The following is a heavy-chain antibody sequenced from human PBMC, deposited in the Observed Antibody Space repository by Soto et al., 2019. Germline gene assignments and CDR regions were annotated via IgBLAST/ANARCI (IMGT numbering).Heavy chain of an antibody. V-gene: IGHV1-69*13. CDR2: IIPIFGTA. D-gene: IGHD5-18*01. Sequence: SVKVSCKASGGTFSSYAISWVRQAPGQGLEWMGGIIPIFGTANYAQKFQGRVTITADESTSTAYMELSSLRSEDTAVYYCARDEDSYGPVGNYWGQGTLVTVSS. CDR1: GGTFSSYA. CDR3: ARDEDSYGPVGNY. J-gene: IGHJ4*02.